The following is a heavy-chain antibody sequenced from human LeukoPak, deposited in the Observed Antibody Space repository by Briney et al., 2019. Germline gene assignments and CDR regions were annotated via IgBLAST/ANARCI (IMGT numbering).Heavy chain of an antibody. J-gene: IGHJ4*02. CDR2: IFYSGTT. D-gene: IGHD6-19*01. Sequence: SETLSLTCTVSGGSIRSYYWSWIRQPPGKGLEWVGYIFYSGTTDSNPSLKSRVTISVDTSKNQFSLRLNSLTAADTAVYYCARHRYTSGWYAGFDYWGQGTLVTVSS. CDR1: GGSIRSYY. CDR3: ARHRYTSGWYAGFDY. V-gene: IGHV4-59*08.